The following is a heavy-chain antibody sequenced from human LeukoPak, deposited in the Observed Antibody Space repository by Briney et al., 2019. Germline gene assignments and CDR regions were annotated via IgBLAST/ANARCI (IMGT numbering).Heavy chain of an antibody. D-gene: IGHD3-22*01. J-gene: IGHJ4*01. Sequence: SETLSLTCTVSGSSINNNFWTWIRQPPGKGLEWIGHIYSTSSANYNPSLKSRVLISGDTSKNQISLKLTSVTAADTAVYFCARHRDYYDTWGHGTLVTVSS. CDR1: GSSINNNF. V-gene: IGHV4-59*08. CDR2: IYSTSSA. CDR3: ARHRDYYDT.